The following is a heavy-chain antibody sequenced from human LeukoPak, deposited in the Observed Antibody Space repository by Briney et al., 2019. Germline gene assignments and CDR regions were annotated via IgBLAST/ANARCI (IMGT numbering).Heavy chain of an antibody. V-gene: IGHV3-21*01. Sequence: PGGSLRLSCAASGFTFSSYAMTWVRQAPGKGLEWVSSISSSSSYIYYADSVKGRFTISRDNAKNSLYLQMNSLRAEDTAVYYCARALSRNVVVPAASFDYWGQGTLVTVSS. D-gene: IGHD2-2*01. J-gene: IGHJ4*02. CDR2: ISSSSSYI. CDR3: ARALSRNVVVPAASFDY. CDR1: GFTFSSYA.